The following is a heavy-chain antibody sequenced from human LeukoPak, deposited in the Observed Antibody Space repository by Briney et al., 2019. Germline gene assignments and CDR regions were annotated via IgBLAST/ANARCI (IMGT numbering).Heavy chain of an antibody. D-gene: IGHD3-10*01. CDR1: GFTFSNNA. V-gene: IGHV3-23*01. J-gene: IGHJ4*02. Sequence: PGGSLRLSCAATGFTFSNNAMHWVRQAPGKGLEGVAVISGSGGSTYYADSVKGRFTISRVNSKNTLYLQMNSLRAEDTAVYYCAQLRTSGSYSGKVFDYWGQGTLVTVSS. CDR2: ISGSGGST. CDR3: AQLRTSGSYSGKVFDY.